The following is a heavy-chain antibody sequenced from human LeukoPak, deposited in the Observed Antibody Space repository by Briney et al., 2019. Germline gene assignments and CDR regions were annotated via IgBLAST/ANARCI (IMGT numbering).Heavy chain of an antibody. CDR3: ARGGGYCSSTSCYPPSE. J-gene: IGHJ4*02. CDR1: GGTFSSYA. Sequence: SVKVSCKASGGTFSSYAISWVRQAPGQGLEWMGGIIPIFGTANYAQKLQGRVTMTTGTSTSTAYMELRSLRSDDAAVYYCARGGGYCSSTSCYPPSEWGQGTLVTVSS. CDR2: IIPIFGTA. V-gene: IGHV1-69*05. D-gene: IGHD2-2*01.